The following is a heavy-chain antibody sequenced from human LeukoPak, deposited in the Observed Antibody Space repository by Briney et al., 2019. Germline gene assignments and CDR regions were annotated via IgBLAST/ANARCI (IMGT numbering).Heavy chain of an antibody. CDR1: GGSFSGYY. CDR3: ARSKSGIYYDAFDI. Sequence: SETLSLTCAVYGGSFSGYYWSWIRQPPGKGLEWIGEINHSGSTNYNPSLKSRVTISVDTSKNQFSLKLSSVTAADTAVYYCARSKSGIYYDAFDIWGQGTMVTVSS. CDR2: INHSGST. D-gene: IGHD1-26*01. V-gene: IGHV4-34*01. J-gene: IGHJ3*02.